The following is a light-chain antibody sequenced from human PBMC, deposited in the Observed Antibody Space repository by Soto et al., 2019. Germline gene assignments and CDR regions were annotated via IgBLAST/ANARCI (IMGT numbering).Light chain of an antibody. CDR1: SSDVGGYNF. V-gene: IGLV2-14*03. J-gene: IGLJ2*01. Sequence: QSALTQPASVSGSPGQSITISCTGTSSDVGGYNFVSWYQQHPGKAPKLMVYDVSNRPSGVSNRFSGSKSGNTASLTISGLQAEDEADDYCSSHTTSSTVVFGGGTKLTVL. CDR3: SSHTTSSTVV. CDR2: DVS.